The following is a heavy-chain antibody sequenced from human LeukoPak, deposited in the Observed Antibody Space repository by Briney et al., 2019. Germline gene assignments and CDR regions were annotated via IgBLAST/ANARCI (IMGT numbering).Heavy chain of an antibody. D-gene: IGHD1-26*01. CDR3: ARLGGVGEKDY. CDR2: IYPGDSDT. J-gene: IGHJ4*02. CDR1: GYSFISHW. V-gene: IGHV5-51*01. Sequence: GESLKISCKGSGYSFISHWVGWVRQMSGKGLEWMGIIYPGDSDTRYSPSFQGQVTISADKSISTAYLQWGSLKASDTAMYYCARLGGVGEKDYWGQGTLVTVSS.